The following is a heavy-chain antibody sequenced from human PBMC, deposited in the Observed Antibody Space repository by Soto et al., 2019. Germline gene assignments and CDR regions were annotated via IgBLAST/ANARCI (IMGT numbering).Heavy chain of an antibody. V-gene: IGHV1-46*01. CDR3: ARITVTYYDY. J-gene: IGHJ4*02. Sequence: ASVKVSCKASGYTFTTYYIHWVRQAPGQGLEWMGIINPSGGSTNYAQKFQGRVTMTRDTSTSTVCMELSSLRSEDTAVYYCARITVTYYDYWGQGTLVTVSS. CDR1: GYTFTTYY. CDR2: INPSGGST. D-gene: IGHD4-17*01.